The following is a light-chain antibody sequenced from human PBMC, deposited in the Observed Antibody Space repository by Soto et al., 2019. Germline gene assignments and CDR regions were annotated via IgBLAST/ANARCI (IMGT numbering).Light chain of an antibody. V-gene: IGLV2-11*01. CDR3: CSYAGSYSYV. J-gene: IGLJ1*01. CDR2: DVT. CDR1: SSDVGRYDY. Sequence: QSALTQPRSVSGSPGQSVTIACTGTSSDVGRYDYVSWYQQHPGEAPKLVVYDVTKRPSGVPDRFSGSKSGNTASLTISGRQAEDEADYYCCSYAGSYSYVFGTGTKLTVL.